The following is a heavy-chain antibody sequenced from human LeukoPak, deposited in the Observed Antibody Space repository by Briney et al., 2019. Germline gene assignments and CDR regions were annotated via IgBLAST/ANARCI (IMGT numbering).Heavy chain of an antibody. J-gene: IGHJ4*02. CDR1: GGSISSGDYY. CDR3: ASYGDYPYYFDY. Sequence: SQTLSLTCTVSGGSISSGDYYWSWIRQPPGKGLEWIGYIYYSGSTYYNPSPKSRVTISVDTSKNQFSLKLSSVTAADTAVYYCASYGDYPYYFDYWGQGTLVTVSS. V-gene: IGHV4-30-4*01. D-gene: IGHD4-17*01. CDR2: IYYSGST.